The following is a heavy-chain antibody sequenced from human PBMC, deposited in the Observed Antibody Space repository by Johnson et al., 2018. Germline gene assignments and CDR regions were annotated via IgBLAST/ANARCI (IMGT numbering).Heavy chain of an antibody. CDR1: GGSISSSSYY. D-gene: IGHD6-13*01. Sequence: QVQLQESGPGLVKPSETLSLTCTVSGGSISSSSYYWGWIRQPPGKGLEWIGSIYYSGSTYYNPSLKSRVTISVDTSKNQFSLKLSSGTAADTAVYYCARTGDQLVGAFDIWGQGTMVTVSS. J-gene: IGHJ3*02. V-gene: IGHV4-39*01. CDR3: ARTGDQLVGAFDI. CDR2: IYYSGST.